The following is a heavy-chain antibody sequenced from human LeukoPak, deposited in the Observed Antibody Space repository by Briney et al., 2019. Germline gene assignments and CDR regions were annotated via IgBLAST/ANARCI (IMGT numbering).Heavy chain of an antibody. V-gene: IGHV1-2*06. CDR2: INPNSGGT. CDR1: GYTLSSYY. D-gene: IGHD2-2*01. Sequence: ASVKVSCKASGYTLSSYYMHWVRQAPGQGLEWMGRINPNSGGTNYAQKFQGRVTVTRDTSISTVYMELSRLRSDDTAVYYCARDGGYCSSGTVCYSRAEYYYYGMDVWGQGTTVTVSS. J-gene: IGHJ6*02. CDR3: ARDGGYCSSGTVCYSRAEYYYYGMDV.